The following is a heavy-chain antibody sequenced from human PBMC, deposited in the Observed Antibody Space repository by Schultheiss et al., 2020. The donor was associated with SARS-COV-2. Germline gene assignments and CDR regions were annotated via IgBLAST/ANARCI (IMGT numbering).Heavy chain of an antibody. J-gene: IGHJ6*02. D-gene: IGHD3-10*01. CDR3: ARRPLWFGELYPYYYYGMDV. Sequence: SQTLSLTCAVSGGSISSSNWWSWVRQPPGKGLEWIGYIYHSGSTYYNPSLKSRVTISVDKSKNQFSLKLSSVTAADTAVYYCARRPLWFGELYPYYYYGMDVWGQGTTVTVS. CDR2: IYHSGST. V-gene: IGHV4-4*02. CDR1: GGSISSSNW.